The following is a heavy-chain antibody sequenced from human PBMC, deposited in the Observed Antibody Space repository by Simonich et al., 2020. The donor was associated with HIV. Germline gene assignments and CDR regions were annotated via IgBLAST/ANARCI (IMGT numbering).Heavy chain of an antibody. CDR2: IWYDGSNK. J-gene: IGHJ3*02. CDR1: GFSFSNYG. Sequence: QVQLVESGGGVVQPGRSLRLSCAASGFSFSNYGMHWVRQAPGKGLGWVAFIWYDGSNKYYGDTVKGRFTISRDNSKNTLYLQMNSLRAEDTAVYYCARDPHGDNDAFDIWGQGTMVTVSS. CDR3: ARDPHGDNDAFDI. V-gene: IGHV3-33*01. D-gene: IGHD4-17*01.